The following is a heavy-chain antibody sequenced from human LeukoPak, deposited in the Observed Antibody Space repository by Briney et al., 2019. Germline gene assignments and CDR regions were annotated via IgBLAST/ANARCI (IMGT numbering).Heavy chain of an antibody. Sequence: GGSLRLSCAASGFTFSSYWMHWVRQAPGKGLVWVSRINSDGSSTSYADSVRGRFTISRDNAKNTLYLQMNSLRAEDTAVYYCARDLGCSGGSCFEANAFDIWGQGTMVTVSS. D-gene: IGHD2-15*01. V-gene: IGHV3-74*01. CDR1: GFTFSSYW. CDR3: ARDLGCSGGSCFEANAFDI. CDR2: INSDGSST. J-gene: IGHJ3*02.